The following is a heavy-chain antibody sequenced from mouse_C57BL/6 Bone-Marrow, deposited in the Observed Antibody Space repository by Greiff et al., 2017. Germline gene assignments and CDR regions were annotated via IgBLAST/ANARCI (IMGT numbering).Heavy chain of an antibody. D-gene: IGHD2-2*01. CDR2: IDPNSGGT. V-gene: IGHV1-72*01. J-gene: IGHJ1*03. Sequence: QVQLKQPGAELVKPGASVKLSCKASGYTFTSYWMHWVKQRPGRGLEWIGRIDPNSGGTKYNEKFKSKATLTVDKPSSTAYMQRSSLTSEDSAVYYCARLGRLPYWYFDVWGTGTTVTVSS. CDR1: GYTFTSYW. CDR3: ARLGRLPYWYFDV.